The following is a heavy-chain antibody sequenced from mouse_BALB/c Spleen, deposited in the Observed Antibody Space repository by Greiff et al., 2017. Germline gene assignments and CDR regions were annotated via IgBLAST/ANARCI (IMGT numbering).Heavy chain of an antibody. CDR1: GYSITSGYY. D-gene: IGHD4-1*01. Sequence: EVQLQESGPGLVKPSQSLSLTCSVTGYSITSGYYWNWIRQFPGNKLEWMGYISYDGSNNYNPSLKNRISITRDTSKNQFFLKLNSVTTEDTATYYCARDGLDHDWYFDVWGAGTTVTVSS. V-gene: IGHV3-6*02. J-gene: IGHJ1*01. CDR3: ARDGLDHDWYFDV. CDR2: ISYDGSN.